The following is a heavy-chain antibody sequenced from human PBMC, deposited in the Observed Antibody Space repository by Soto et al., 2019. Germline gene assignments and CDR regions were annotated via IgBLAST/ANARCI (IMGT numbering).Heavy chain of an antibody. D-gene: IGHD3-10*01. CDR3: ATNDYCYGPESDAFDI. J-gene: IGHJ3*02. V-gene: IGHV1-18*01. Sequence: ASVKVSCKASGYTFTSYGISRVRQAPGQGLEWMGWISAYNGNTNYAQKLQGRVTMTTDTSTSTAYMELRSLRSDDTAVYYCATNDYCYGPESDAFDIWGQGTMVTVSS. CDR2: ISAYNGNT. CDR1: GYTFTSYG.